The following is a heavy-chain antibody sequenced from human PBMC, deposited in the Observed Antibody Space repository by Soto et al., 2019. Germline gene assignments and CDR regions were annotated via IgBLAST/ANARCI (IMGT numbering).Heavy chain of an antibody. V-gene: IGHV3-21*01. Sequence: GGSLRLSCAASGFTFSTYTLHWVRQAPGKGLEWVSSVSTRSIHIYYAASVKGRFTISRDNAKNSLYLQMNSLRAEDTAVYYCARLSIGLPGYGLDVWGKGTTVTVSS. D-gene: IGHD2-21*02. CDR2: VSTRSIHI. CDR1: GFTFSTYT. CDR3: ARLSIGLPGYGLDV. J-gene: IGHJ6*04.